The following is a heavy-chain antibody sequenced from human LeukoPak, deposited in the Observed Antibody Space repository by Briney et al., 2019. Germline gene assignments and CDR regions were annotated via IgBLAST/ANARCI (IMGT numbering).Heavy chain of an antibody. CDR1: GGTFSSYA. V-gene: IGHV1-69*13. D-gene: IGHD1-20*01. Sequence: SVNVSCKASGGTFSSYAISWVRQAPGQGLEWMGGIIPIFGTANYAQKFQGRVTITADESTSTAYMELSSLRSEDTAVYYCARVRSWGNWNDGGVDYWGQGTLVTVSS. J-gene: IGHJ4*02. CDR2: IIPIFGTA. CDR3: ARVRSWGNWNDGGVDY.